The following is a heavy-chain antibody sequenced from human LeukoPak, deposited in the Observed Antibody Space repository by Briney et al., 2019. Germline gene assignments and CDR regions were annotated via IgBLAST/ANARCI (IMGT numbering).Heavy chain of an antibody. J-gene: IGHJ4*02. CDR2: ISGSGSTT. V-gene: IGHV3-23*01. D-gene: IGHD1-14*01. Sequence: PGGSLRLSCEASGLTFSTYAMSWVRQAPRKGLEWVSVISGSGSTTYYADSVRGRFTISRDNSKNTFYLQMNSLRAEDTAVYYCAKDRKVFEIWGQGTLVTVSS. CDR3: AKDRKVFEI. CDR1: GLTFSTYA.